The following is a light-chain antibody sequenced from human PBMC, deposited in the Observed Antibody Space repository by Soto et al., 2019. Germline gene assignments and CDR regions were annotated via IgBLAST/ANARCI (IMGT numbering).Light chain of an antibody. CDR1: QSVSSN. Sequence: EIVMTQSPATLSVSPGERATLSCRASQSVSSNLAWYQQKPGQAPKLLIYGASTRATGIPARFSGSGSGTEFTITITSLQSEDFAVYYCQQYNNWPPRGTFGPGTKVDIK. CDR2: GAS. J-gene: IGKJ3*01. V-gene: IGKV3-15*01. CDR3: QQYNNWPPRGT.